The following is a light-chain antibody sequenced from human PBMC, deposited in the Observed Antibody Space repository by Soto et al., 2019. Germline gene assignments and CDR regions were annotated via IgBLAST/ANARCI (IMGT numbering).Light chain of an antibody. CDR3: GSYTTSSNYV. V-gene: IGLV2-14*03. CDR1: ISDVGSHNY. Sequence: QSVLTQPASVSGSPGQSITISCTGTISDVGSHNYVSWYQQYPGKAPKLMIYDVSTRPSGVSDRFSGSKSGNTASLTISGLRAEDEADYYCGSYTTSSNYVFGNGTKVTVL. CDR2: DVS. J-gene: IGLJ1*01.